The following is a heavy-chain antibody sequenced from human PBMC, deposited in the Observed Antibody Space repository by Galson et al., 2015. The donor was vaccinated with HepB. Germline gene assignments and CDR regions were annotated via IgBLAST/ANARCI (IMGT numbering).Heavy chain of an antibody. CDR3: ARAGSGGWYGEY. J-gene: IGHJ4*02. CDR2: FNPSDDYT. CDR1: GYSFTSYY. V-gene: IGHV1-46*01. D-gene: IGHD2-15*01. Sequence: SVKVSCKASGYSFTSYYIRWVRQAPGQGLEWMGIFNPSDDYTTYAQKFQGRVTMTRDTSTSTVYMELSSLRFEVTAVYYCARAGSGGWYGEYWGQGALVTVSS.